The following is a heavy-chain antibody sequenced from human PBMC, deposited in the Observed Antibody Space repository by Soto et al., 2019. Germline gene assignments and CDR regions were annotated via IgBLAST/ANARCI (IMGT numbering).Heavy chain of an antibody. V-gene: IGHV3-30-3*01. CDR2: ISYDGSNK. J-gene: IGHJ4*02. Sequence: QVQLVESGGGVVQPGRSLRLSCAASGFTFSSYAMHWVRQAPGKGLEWVAVISYDGSNKYYADSVKGRFTISRDNSKNTLYLQMNSLRAEDTAVYYCARDPSIAAADYWGQGTLVTVSS. D-gene: IGHD6-13*01. CDR1: GFTFSSYA. CDR3: ARDPSIAAADY.